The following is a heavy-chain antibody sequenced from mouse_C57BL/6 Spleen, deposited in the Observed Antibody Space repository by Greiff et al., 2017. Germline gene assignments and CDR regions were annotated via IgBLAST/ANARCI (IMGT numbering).Heavy chain of an antibody. CDR1: GYSITSGYD. J-gene: IGHJ3*01. CDR2: ISYSGST. V-gene: IGHV3-1*01. D-gene: IGHD1-1*01. Sequence: EVKVEESGPGMVKPSQSLSLTCTVTGYSITSGYDWHWIRHFPGNKLEWMGYISYSGSTNYNPSLKSRISITHDTSKNHFFLKLNSVTTEDTATYYCARDGTTVPFAYWGQGTLVTVSA. CDR3: ARDGTTVPFAY.